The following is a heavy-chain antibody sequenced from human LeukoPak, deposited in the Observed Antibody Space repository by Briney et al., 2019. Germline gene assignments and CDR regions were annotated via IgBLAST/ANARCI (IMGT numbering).Heavy chain of an antibody. V-gene: IGHV3-30*04. CDR1: GFTFSSYA. Sequence: GGSLRLSCAASGFTFSSYAMHWVRQAPGKGLEWVAVISYDGSNKYYADSVKGRFTISRDNAKNSVYLQMNSLRADDTAVYYCAGTYYYDSSGYSYFDFWGQGTLVTVSS. CDR3: AGTYYYDSSGYSYFDF. D-gene: IGHD3-22*01. CDR2: ISYDGSNK. J-gene: IGHJ4*02.